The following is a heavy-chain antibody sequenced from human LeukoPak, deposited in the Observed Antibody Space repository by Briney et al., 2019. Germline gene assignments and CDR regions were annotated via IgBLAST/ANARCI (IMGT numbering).Heavy chain of an antibody. CDR3: ARDYGGSSPFDY. V-gene: IGHV3-20*04. CDR2: VNWNGDRT. D-gene: IGHD4-23*01. CDR1: GFTFDDYA. Sequence: GGSLRLSCAASGFTFDDYAMSWVRQAPGKGLEWVSGVNWNGDRTGYADSVKGRFTISRDNAKNSLYLHMNSLRAEDTAVYYCARDYGGSSPFDYWGQGTLVTVSS. J-gene: IGHJ4*02.